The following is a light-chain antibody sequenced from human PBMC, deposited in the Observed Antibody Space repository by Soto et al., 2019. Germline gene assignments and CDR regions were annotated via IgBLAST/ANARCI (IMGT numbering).Light chain of an antibody. CDR1: SSDVGGYNY. V-gene: IGLV2-14*01. CDR3: SSETGSCTFV. J-gene: IGLJ1*01. Sequence: QSVLTQPASVSGSPGQSITISCTGTSSDVGGYNYVSWYQQLPGKAPKLMIYDANNRPSGVSNRFSGSKSGNTASLTISGLQAEDEADYYCSSETGSCTFVFGTGTNVTV. CDR2: DAN.